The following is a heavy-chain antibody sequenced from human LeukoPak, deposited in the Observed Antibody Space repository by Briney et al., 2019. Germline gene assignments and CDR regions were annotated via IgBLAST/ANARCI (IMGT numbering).Heavy chain of an antibody. D-gene: IGHD4-17*01. J-gene: IGHJ4*02. V-gene: IGHV3-23*01. CDR2: ISGSGGST. Sequence: GGSLRLSCAASGFTFSSYAMSWVRQAPGKGLEWVSAISGSGGSTYYADSVKGRFTVSRDNSKNTLYLQMNSLRAEDTAVYYCAKAPYGDYGIDYWGQGTLVTVSS. CDR3: AKAPYGDYGIDY. CDR1: GFTFSSYA.